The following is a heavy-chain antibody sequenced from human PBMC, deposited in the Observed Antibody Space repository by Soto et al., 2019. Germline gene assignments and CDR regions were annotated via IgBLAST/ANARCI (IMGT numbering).Heavy chain of an antibody. D-gene: IGHD1-1*01. V-gene: IGHV1-3*01. CDR1: GYTFSTYG. CDR3: ARGKGMEDNYFYYGLDI. J-gene: IGHJ6*02. Sequence: QAQLVQSGAEVRKPGASVKVSCKASGYTFSTYGMHWVRQAPGQSLEWMGWLNGGTGQTRYSQRFQDRVIITRDTSASTGYMELSSLRSEDTAVYYCARGKGMEDNYFYYGLDIWGQGTTVTVSS. CDR2: LNGGTGQT.